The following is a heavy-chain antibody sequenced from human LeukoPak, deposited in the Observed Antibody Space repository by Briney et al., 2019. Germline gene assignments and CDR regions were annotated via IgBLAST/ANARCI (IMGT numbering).Heavy chain of an antibody. J-gene: IGHJ4*02. V-gene: IGHV3-43*02. CDR3: AKVAVGNSSGYFWNFDY. CDR2: LSGDGGGT. CDR1: GFTFSSYS. D-gene: IGHD3-22*01. Sequence: PGGSLRLSCAASGFTFSSYSMNWVRQAPGKGLGWVSALSGDGGGTYYADSVKGRFTISRDSSKNSLFLQMNSLRTEDTALYYCAKVAVGNSSGYFWNFDYWGQGTLVTVSS.